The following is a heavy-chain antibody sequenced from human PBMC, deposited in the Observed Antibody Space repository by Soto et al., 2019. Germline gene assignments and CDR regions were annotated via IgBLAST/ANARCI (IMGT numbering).Heavy chain of an antibody. V-gene: IGHV3-23*01. D-gene: IGHD2-2*01. Sequence: EVRLSESGGGLVQPGGSLRLSCAASEFTFSRYAMIWVRQAPGKGLEWVSTIRGSGDSTFYADSVKGRFTVSRDNSENTLYLQMNSLRAEDTSFYYCAKEHGDASNTFDLWGQGTLVTVSS. CDR1: EFTFSRYA. CDR2: IRGSGDST. J-gene: IGHJ4*02. CDR3: AKEHGDASNTFDL.